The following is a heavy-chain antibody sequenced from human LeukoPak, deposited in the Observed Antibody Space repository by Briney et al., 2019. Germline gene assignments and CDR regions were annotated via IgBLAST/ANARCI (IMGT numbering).Heavy chain of an antibody. CDR2: ISSSSSYI. V-gene: IGHV3-21*01. D-gene: IGHD3-9*01. J-gene: IGHJ4*02. CDR1: GFTFSSYS. Sequence: GGSLRLSCADSGFTFSSYSMNWVRQAPGKGLEWVSSISSSSSYIYYADSVKGRFTISRDNAKNSLYLQMNILRAEDTAVYYCARSPLGHFYDILTGYYMYFDYWGQGTLVTVSS. CDR3: ARSPLGHFYDILTGYYMYFDY.